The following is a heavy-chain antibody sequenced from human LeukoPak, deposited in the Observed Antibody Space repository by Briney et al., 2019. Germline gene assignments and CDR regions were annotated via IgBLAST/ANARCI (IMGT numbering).Heavy chain of an antibody. CDR1: GGSISNYY. CDR2: IYYSGTT. V-gene: IGHV4-59*01. Sequence: SETLSLTCTVFGGSISNYYWSWIRQPPGKGLEWIGYIYYSGTTKYNPSLTSRVTISVDTSKNQFSLKLTSVTAADTAVYFCARETYDFWSGYYKGIDAFDIWGQGTMVTVSS. J-gene: IGHJ3*02. D-gene: IGHD3-3*01. CDR3: ARETYDFWSGYYKGIDAFDI.